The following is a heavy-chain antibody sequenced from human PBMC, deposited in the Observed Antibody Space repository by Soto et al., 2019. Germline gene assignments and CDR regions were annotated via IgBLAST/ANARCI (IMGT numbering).Heavy chain of an antibody. CDR3: ARILGSSWYGNWFDP. V-gene: IGHV2-26*01. J-gene: IGHJ5*02. CDR2: IFSNDEK. CDR1: GFSLSNARMG. D-gene: IGHD6-13*01. Sequence: QVTLKESGPVLVKPTETLTLTCTVSGFSLSNARMGVSWIRQPPGKALEWLAHIFSNDEKSYSTSLKSRLTISEDTSKSQVVLTMPNMDPVDTATYYCARILGSSWYGNWFDPWGQGTLVTVSS.